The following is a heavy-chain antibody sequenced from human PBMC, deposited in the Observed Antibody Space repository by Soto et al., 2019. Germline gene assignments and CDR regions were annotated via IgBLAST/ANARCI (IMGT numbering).Heavy chain of an antibody. J-gene: IGHJ4*02. CDR2: ISGSGGRT. CDR3: ASPYDTSGYFFGY. CDR1: GFTFTTYA. V-gene: IGHV3-23*01. Sequence: SLRLSCAASGFTFTTYAMSWVRQAPGKGLEWVSVISGSGGRTDYADSVKGRFSISRDNSKNTLYLQMNSPRPEDTAVYYCASPYDTSGYFFGYWGQGTLVTVSS. D-gene: IGHD3-22*01.